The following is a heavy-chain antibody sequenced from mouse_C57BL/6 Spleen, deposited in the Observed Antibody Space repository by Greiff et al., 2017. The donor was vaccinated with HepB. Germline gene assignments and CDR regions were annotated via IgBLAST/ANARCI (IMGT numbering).Heavy chain of an antibody. D-gene: IGHD3-2*02. J-gene: IGHJ2*01. CDR2: INPSNGGT. CDR3: ARQLRLQGYFDY. Sequence: QVQLQQSGTELVKPGASVKLSCKASGYTFTSYWMHWVKQRPGQGLEWIGNINPSNGGTNYNEKFKSKATLTVDKSSSTAYMQLSSLTSEDSAVYYCARQLRLQGYFDYWGQGTTLTVSS. CDR1: GYTFTSYW. V-gene: IGHV1-53*01.